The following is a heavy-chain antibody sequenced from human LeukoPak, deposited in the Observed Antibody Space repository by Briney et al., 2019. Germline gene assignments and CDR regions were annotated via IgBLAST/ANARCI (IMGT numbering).Heavy chain of an antibody. V-gene: IGHV3-7*01. CDR3: AREGPELAAAYYFDY. J-gene: IGHJ4*02. CDR2: INQDASER. CDR1: GFTFSSYW. Sequence: GGSLRLSCVASGFTFSSYWMSWVRQAPGKGLEWVANINQDASERYYVDSVKGRFTISRDNAKNSLYLQMNSLRAEDTAVYYCAREGPELAAAYYFDYWGQGTLVTVSS. D-gene: IGHD6-13*01.